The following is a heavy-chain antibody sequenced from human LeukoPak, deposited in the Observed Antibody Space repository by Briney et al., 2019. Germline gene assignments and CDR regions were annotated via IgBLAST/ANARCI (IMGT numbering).Heavy chain of an antibody. V-gene: IGHV1-2*02. CDR3: ARVTTVNTGDFDY. CDR2: INPNSGGT. CDR1: GYTFTGYY. J-gene: IGHJ4*02. Sequence: ASVKVSCKASGYTFTGYYMHWVRQAPGQGLEWMGWINPNSGGTNYAQKFQGRVTMTRDTSISTVYMELSSLRSEDTAVYYCARVTTVNTGDFDYWGQGTLVTVSS. D-gene: IGHD1-14*01.